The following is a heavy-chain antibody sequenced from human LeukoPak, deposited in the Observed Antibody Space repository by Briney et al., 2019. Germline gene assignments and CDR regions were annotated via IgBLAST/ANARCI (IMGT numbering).Heavy chain of an antibody. D-gene: IGHD3-16*02. CDR1: GYTLTELS. J-gene: IGHJ4*02. V-gene: IGHV1-24*01. CDR3: ATDQLYYDYVWGSYRRGYFDY. CDR2: FNPEDDET. Sequence: ASVRVSCTVSGYTLTELSMHWVRQAPGKGLEWMAGFNPEDDETIYAQKFQGRVTMTEDTSTDTAYMQLSSLRSEDTAVYYCATDQLYYDYVWGSYRRGYFDYWGQGTLVTVSS.